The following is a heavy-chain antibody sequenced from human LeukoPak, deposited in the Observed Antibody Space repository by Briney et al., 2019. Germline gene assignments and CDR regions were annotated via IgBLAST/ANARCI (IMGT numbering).Heavy chain of an antibody. CDR1: GLTLSNYG. D-gene: IGHD5-12*01. CDR3: AKGGYNYSDY. J-gene: IGHJ4*02. CDR2: IRYDGSNK. V-gene: IGHV3-30*02. Sequence: GGSLTLYCAASGLTLSNYGMQWLRQAPGKGREWVAFIRYDGSNKDYADSVKGRFTIYRDNSKNTLYLQMNSLRAEDTSFYYCAKGGYNYSDYWGQGTLVTVSS.